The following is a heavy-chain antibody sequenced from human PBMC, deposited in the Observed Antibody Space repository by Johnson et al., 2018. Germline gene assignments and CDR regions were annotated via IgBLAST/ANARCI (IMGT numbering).Heavy chain of an antibody. CDR2: ISDISGSI. J-gene: IGHJ3*02. D-gene: IGHD6-19*01. CDR1: GFTFSSYT. Sequence: VQLVQSGGGLVKPGGSLRLSCPASGFTFSSYTMNWVSQAPGKGLEWVSSISDISGSIHYADPVKGRFTISRDNAKNSLYLQMNSMRVEDTAVYYCARGRYSSGSDALHIWGQGTMVTVSS. CDR3: ARGRYSSGSDALHI. V-gene: IGHV3-21*01.